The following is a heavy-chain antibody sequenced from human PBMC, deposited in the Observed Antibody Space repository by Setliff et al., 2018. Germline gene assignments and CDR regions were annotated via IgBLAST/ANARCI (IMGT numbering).Heavy chain of an antibody. D-gene: IGHD2-2*01. CDR2: IYYSGST. J-gene: IGHJ4*01. CDR3: ARDYCGPTSCFAKYFDN. CDR1: GGSMTDFF. V-gene: IGHV4-59*01. Sequence: KPSETLSLTCSVTGGSMTDFFWNWIRQPPGKGLEWIGSIYYSGSTYYNPSLKSRVTISVDTSKNQFSLKLSSVTAADTALYYCARDYCGPTSCFAKYFDNWGHGILVTVSS.